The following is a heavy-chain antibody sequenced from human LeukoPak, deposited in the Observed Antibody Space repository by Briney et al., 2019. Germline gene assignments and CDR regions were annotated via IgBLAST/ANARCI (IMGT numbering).Heavy chain of an antibody. CDR2: VYYSGRT. J-gene: IGHJ4*02. D-gene: IGHD2-15*01. CDR3: ARQGEHCDGGSCFPFHY. Sequence: PSETLSLTCTVSGGSISSRYYWGWVRQPPGKGLEWIGTVYYSGRTYYNPSFKSRLTISVDTSKNQFSLKLNSVTAADTAIYYCARQGEHCDGGSCFPFHYWGQGALVTVSS. CDR1: GGSISSRYY. V-gene: IGHV4-39*01.